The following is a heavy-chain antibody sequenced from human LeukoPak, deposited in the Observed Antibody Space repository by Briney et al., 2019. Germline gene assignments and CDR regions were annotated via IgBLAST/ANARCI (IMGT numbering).Heavy chain of an antibody. V-gene: IGHV4-34*01. J-gene: IGHJ4*02. D-gene: IGHD5-18*01. CDR3: ARGLYSYGYDLRY. CDR1: GGSFSGYY. CDR2: INHSGST. Sequence: PSETLSLTCDVYGGSFSGYYWSWIRQPPGKGLEWIGEINHSGSTNYNPSLKSRVTISVDTSKNQFSLKLSSVTAADTAVYYCARGLYSYGYDLRYWGQGTLVTVSS.